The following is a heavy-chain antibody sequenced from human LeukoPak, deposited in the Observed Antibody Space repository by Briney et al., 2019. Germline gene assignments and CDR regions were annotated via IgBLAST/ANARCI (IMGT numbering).Heavy chain of an antibody. V-gene: IGHV4-39*01. D-gene: IGHD4-17*01. CDR1: GVSISSSSYY. CDR2: IYYSGST. CDR3: ATQTLRL. Sequence: ALSLTCTVCGVSISSSSYYWGWIRQPPGKGLEWIGSIYYSGSTFYNPSLKSRVTISVDTSKNQFSLKLTSVTAADTAVYYCATQTLRLWGQGTLVTVSS. J-gene: IGHJ4*02.